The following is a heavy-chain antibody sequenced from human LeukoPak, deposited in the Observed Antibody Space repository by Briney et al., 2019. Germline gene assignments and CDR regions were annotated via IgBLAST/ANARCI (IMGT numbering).Heavy chain of an antibody. CDR1: GGSISSSNW. CDR2: IYHSGST. V-gene: IGHV4-4*02. D-gene: IGHD3-22*01. CDR3: ARGVYYYDRSGYLFDY. Sequence: PSETLSLTCAVSGGSISSSNWWSWVRQPPGKGLEWIGEIYHSGSTNYNPSLKTRVTISVDKSKNQFSLKLSSVTAADTAVYYCARGVYYYDRSGYLFDYWGQGTLVTVSS. J-gene: IGHJ4*02.